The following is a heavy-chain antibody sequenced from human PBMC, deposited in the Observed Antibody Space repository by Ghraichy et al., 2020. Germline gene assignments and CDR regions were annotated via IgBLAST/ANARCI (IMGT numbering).Heavy chain of an antibody. CDR2: IIPIFGTA. D-gene: IGHD3-22*01. V-gene: IGHV1-69*13. J-gene: IGHJ3*02. Sequence: SVKVSCKASGGTFSSYAISWVRQAPGQGLEWMGGIIPIFGTANYAQKFQGRVTITADESTSTAYMELSSLRSEDTAVYYCARARRVVVIIPNAFDIWGQGTMVTVSS. CDR3: ARARRVVVIIPNAFDI. CDR1: GGTFSSYA.